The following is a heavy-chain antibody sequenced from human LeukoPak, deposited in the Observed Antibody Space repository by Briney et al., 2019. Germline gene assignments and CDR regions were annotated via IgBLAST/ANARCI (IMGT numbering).Heavy chain of an antibody. CDR2: ISWNSGSI. J-gene: IGHJ4*02. V-gene: IGHV3-9*01. Sequence: GGSLRLSCAASGFTFDDYAMHWVRQAPGKGLEWVSGISWNSGSIGYADSVKGRFTISRDNAKNSLYLQMNSLRAEDTALYYCAKDSYGSSGYLGYFDYWGQGTLVTVSS. D-gene: IGHD3-22*01. CDR3: AKDSYGSSGYLGYFDY. CDR1: GFTFDDYA.